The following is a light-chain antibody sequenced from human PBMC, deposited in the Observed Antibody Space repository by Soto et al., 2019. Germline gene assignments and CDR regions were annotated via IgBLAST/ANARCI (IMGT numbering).Light chain of an antibody. CDR1: QSVSSS. J-gene: IGKJ1*01. CDR3: QQYNNWPPWT. Sequence: EIVMAQSPATLSVSPGERATLSCRASQSVSSSVAWYQQKPGQAPRLLIFNASTRATGIPARFSGRGSGTEFTLTISSLQSEDFAVYYCQQYNNWPPWTFGQGTKVEIK. CDR2: NAS. V-gene: IGKV3-15*01.